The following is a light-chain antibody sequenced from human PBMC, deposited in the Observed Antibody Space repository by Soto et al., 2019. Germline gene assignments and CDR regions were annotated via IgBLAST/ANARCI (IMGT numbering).Light chain of an antibody. CDR3: QRYDSLPPT. CDR2: NAS. Sequence: DIQMTQSPSSLSASVGDRVTITCQASRDIGKYLNWFQEKPGKAPKLLIYNASNLQTGVTSRFSGSGSGTDFTFTISTLQPEVFPTYYCQRYDSLPPTFGQGTRLEI. V-gene: IGKV1-33*01. CDR1: RDIGKY. J-gene: IGKJ5*01.